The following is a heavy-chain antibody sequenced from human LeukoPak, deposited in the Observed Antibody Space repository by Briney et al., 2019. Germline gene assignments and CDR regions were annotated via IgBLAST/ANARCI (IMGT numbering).Heavy chain of an antibody. CDR2: ISAYNGNT. J-gene: IGHJ4*02. CDR3: ARVVGATDPPYYFDY. CDR1: GYTFTSYG. V-gene: IGHV1-18*01. D-gene: IGHD1-26*01. Sequence: GASVKVSCKASGYTFTSYGISWARQAPGQGLEWMGWISAYNGNTNYAQKLQGRVTMTTDTSTSTAYMELRSLRSDDTAVYYCARVVGATDPPYYFDYWGQGTLVTVSS.